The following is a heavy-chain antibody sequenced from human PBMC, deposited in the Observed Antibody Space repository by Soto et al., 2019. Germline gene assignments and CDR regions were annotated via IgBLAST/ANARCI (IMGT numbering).Heavy chain of an antibody. CDR1: GYTFASYA. Sequence: ASVKVSCKASGYTFASYAISWMRQAPGQGLEWMGWISAYNGNTNYAQKLQGRVTMTTDTSTSTAYMELRSLRSEDTAVYYCARGPPNWGFDYWGQGTLVTVSS. J-gene: IGHJ4*02. CDR3: ARGPPNWGFDY. V-gene: IGHV1-18*01. CDR2: ISAYNGNT. D-gene: IGHD7-27*01.